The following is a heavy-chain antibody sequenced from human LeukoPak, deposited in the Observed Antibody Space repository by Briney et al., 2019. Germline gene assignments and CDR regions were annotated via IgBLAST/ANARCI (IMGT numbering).Heavy chain of an antibody. V-gene: IGHV3-7*01. CDR3: ARELRYDNSDSGAF. Sequence: GGSLRLSCAASGFTFSSYSMNWVRQAPGKGLEWVANIKQDGNEKYYVDSVKGRFTISRDNAKTSLYLQMNSLRAEDTAVYYCARELRYDNSDSGAFWGQGTVVTVSS. CDR2: IKQDGNEK. CDR1: GFTFSSYS. D-gene: IGHD3-22*01. J-gene: IGHJ3*01.